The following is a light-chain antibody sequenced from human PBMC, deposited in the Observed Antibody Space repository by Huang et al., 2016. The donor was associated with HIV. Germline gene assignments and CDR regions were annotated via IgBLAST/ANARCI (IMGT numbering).Light chain of an antibody. Sequence: EIVMMQSPATLSVSPGERATLSCRASQYISSNLAWYQQKPGQAPRLLIYGASTRATGIPARFSGSGSGTEFTLTISSLQSEDFAVYYCQQYNNWRTYSFGQGTKLEIK. CDR3: QQYNNWRTYS. CDR1: QYISSN. J-gene: IGKJ2*03. CDR2: GAS. V-gene: IGKV3-15*01.